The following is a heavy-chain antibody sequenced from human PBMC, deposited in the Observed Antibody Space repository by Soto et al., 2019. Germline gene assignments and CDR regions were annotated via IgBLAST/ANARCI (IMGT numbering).Heavy chain of an antibody. CDR2: SRNKANSYTT. CDR1: GFIFSDHY. Sequence: EVQLAESGGGLVQPGGSLRLSCAASGFIFSDHYMDWVRQAPAKGLEWVGRSRNKANSYTTEYAASVKGRFTISRDDSKKSVYLQMNSLKTEDTAVYYCARAGTAPRDFDYWGQGTLVTVSS. CDR3: ARAGTAPRDFDY. V-gene: IGHV3-72*01. J-gene: IGHJ4*02. D-gene: IGHD1-1*01.